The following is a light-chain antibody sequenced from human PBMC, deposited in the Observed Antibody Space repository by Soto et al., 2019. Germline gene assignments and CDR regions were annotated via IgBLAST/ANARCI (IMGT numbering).Light chain of an antibody. CDR1: QSIGGF. V-gene: IGKV3-11*01. Sequence: EIVLTQSPATLSLSPGERATLFCRASQSIGGFLAWYQQKPGQAPRLLIYGTSTRATGIPARFSGSGSGTDFTLTISSLEPEDSAVYYCQQRNIWPPVTFGHGTRLEIK. CDR3: QQRNIWPPVT. CDR2: GTS. J-gene: IGKJ5*01.